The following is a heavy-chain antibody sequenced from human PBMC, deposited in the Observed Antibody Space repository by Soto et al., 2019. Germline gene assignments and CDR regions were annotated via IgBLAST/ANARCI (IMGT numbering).Heavy chain of an antibody. Sequence: EVQLVESGGGLVQPGGSLRLSCAASGFTFSSSWMHWGRQVPGKGLVWVSRINSDGSTTQYADSVRGRFTISRDNAKNTLFLEVNSLTIEDTAVYFCAGLPKPRGRCDCWGQGTLVTVSS. D-gene: IGHD3-10*01. J-gene: IGHJ4*02. CDR1: GFTFSSSW. CDR2: INSDGSTT. V-gene: IGHV3-74*03. CDR3: AGLPKPRGRCDC.